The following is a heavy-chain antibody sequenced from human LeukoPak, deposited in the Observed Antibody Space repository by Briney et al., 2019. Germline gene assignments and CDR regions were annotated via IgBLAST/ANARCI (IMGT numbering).Heavy chain of an antibody. CDR2: IQSGGRT. Sequence: PGGSLRLSCAASGFTVNSNFMTWVRQAPGKGLDCVSVIQSGGRTYYADSVKGRFTISRDTSKNMLYLQMNSLRAEDTAVYFCVRGRVDLSYFDSWGQGTLVTVSS. CDR3: VRGRVDLSYFDS. V-gene: IGHV3-66*01. CDR1: GFTVNSNF. J-gene: IGHJ4*02. D-gene: IGHD2-15*01.